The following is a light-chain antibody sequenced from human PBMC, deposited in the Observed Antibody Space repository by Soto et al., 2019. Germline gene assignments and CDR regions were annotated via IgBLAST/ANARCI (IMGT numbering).Light chain of an antibody. V-gene: IGKV3-20*01. J-gene: IGKJ1*01. CDR1: QSVSSSY. CDR2: GAS. CDR3: QQYGSSPGT. Sequence: IVLTQSPGILSLSPWERATLSCRASQSVSSSYLAWYQQRPGQAPRLLIYGASLRATGIPDRFSGSGSGTDFTLTVSRLEPEDFALYYCQQYGSSPGTFGQGTKVDIK.